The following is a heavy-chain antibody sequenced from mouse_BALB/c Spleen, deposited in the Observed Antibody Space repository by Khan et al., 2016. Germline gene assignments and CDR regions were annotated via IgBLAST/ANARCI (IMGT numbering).Heavy chain of an antibody. V-gene: IGHV2-6-7*01. D-gene: IGHD2-12*01. CDR2: IWGDGRT. CDR1: GFSLTGYG. J-gene: IGHJ3*01. Sequence: VQLQESGPGLVAPSQSLSITCTVSGFSLTGYGVNWVRQPPGKGLEWLGKIWGDGRTDYNSALKSSVSISKDTSKSQVFLKMNSLQTDDTANYYCSSDYDGFAYGGQGTLVIVSA. CDR3: SSDYDGFAY.